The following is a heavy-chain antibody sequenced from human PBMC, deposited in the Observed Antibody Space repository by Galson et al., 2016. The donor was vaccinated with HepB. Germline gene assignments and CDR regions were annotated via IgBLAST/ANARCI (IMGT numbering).Heavy chain of an antibody. J-gene: IGHJ6*02. Sequence: SETLSLTCTVSGGSVSSGSYYWSWIRQPPGKGLEWIGYIYYSGSTNYNPSLKSRVTISVDTSKNQFSLKLSSVTAADTAVYYCARAKPFRMYGVDVWGQGTTVTVSS. D-gene: IGHD2-15*01. CDR3: ARAKPFRMYGVDV. CDR2: IYYSGST. CDR1: GGSVSSGSYY. V-gene: IGHV4-61*01.